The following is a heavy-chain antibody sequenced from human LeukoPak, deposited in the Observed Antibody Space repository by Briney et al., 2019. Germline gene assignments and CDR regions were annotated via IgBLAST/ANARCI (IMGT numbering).Heavy chain of an antibody. CDR2: ISSSGGNT. Sequence: GGSLRLSCAASGFTFSSHAMSWVRQAPGKGLEWVSTISSSGGNTYYADSVKGRFSISRDNSKNTLYLQMNSLRAEDTAVYYCARDYSGYDRSSPDVWGQGTTVTVSS. V-gene: IGHV3-23*01. CDR1: GFTFSSHA. J-gene: IGHJ6*02. D-gene: IGHD5-12*01. CDR3: ARDYSGYDRSSPDV.